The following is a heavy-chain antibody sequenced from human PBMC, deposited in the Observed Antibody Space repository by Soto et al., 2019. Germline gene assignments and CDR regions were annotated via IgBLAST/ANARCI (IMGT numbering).Heavy chain of an antibody. D-gene: IGHD6-19*01. CDR3: AKCLRWLVLCNWFDP. CDR1: GFTFSSYG. CDR2: ISYDGSNK. Sequence: GGSLRLSCAASGFTFSSYGMHWVRQAPGKGLEWVAVISYDGSNKYYADSVKGRFTISRDNSKNTPYLQMNSLRAEDTAVYYCAKCLRWLVLCNWFDPWGQGTLVTVSS. J-gene: IGHJ5*02. V-gene: IGHV3-30*18.